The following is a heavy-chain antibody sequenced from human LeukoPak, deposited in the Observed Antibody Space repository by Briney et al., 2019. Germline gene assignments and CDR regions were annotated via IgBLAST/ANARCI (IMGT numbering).Heavy chain of an antibody. CDR3: ARATYYGSAFDY. D-gene: IGHD3-10*01. CDR2: INPNGGGT. CDR1: GYTFTGYY. J-gene: IGHJ4*02. Sequence: VASVKVSCKASGYTFTGYYMHWVRQAPGQGLEWMGWINPNGGGTKYEQKFQGRVTMTRDTSISTAYMELSSLRSDDTAVYYCARATYYGSAFDYWGQGTLVTVSS. V-gene: IGHV1-2*02.